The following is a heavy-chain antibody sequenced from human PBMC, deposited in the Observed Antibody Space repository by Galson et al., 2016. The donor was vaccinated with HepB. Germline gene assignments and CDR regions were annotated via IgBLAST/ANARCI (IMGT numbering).Heavy chain of an antibody. CDR2: NTWYRGTI. CDR1: GVDFDDYA. Sequence: SLRLSCAASGVDFDDYAMHWVRQSPGKGLQWGSGNTWYRGTIGYAHSVKGRFTISRDKAKDSLFLQLNNLRVEDTALYSCAKEVTIFGVALKWGQIDYWGQGTLVSVSS. V-gene: IGHV3-9*01. J-gene: IGHJ4*02. D-gene: IGHD3-3*01. CDR3: AKEVTIFGVALKWGQIDY.